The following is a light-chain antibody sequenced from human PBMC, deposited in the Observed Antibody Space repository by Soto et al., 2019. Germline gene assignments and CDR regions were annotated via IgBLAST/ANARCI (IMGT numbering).Light chain of an antibody. CDR1: SSECVGYNY. CDR2: GVS. V-gene: IGLV2-14*01. CDR3: SSHTISSALQV. Sequence: QSALAQPASGYGSPGESITISCTGTSSECVGYNYVGWYQQHPGKAPKLIIYGVSNRPSGVSNRFSGSKSGNTASLTISGLQADDEADYYCSSHTISSALQVFGTGTKVTVL. J-gene: IGLJ1*01.